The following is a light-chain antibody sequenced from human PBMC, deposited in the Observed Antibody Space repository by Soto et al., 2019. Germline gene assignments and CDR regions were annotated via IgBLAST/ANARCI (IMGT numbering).Light chain of an antibody. CDR2: WAS. J-gene: IGKJ4*01. CDR3: QQYYSTPLT. CDR1: QSVLYSSNNKNY. V-gene: IGKV4-1*01. Sequence: DVVMTQSPDCLAVSLGERATINCKSSQSVLYSSNNKNYLAWYQQKPGQPPKLLIYWASTRESGVPYRFSGSGSGTDFTLTISSLQAEDVAVYYVQQYYSTPLTSGGGTKVHMK.